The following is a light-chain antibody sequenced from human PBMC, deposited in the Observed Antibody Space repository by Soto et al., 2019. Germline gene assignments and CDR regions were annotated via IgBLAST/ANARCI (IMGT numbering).Light chain of an antibody. CDR3: SSYTSSSTDV. CDR2: EVS. V-gene: IGLV2-14*01. Sequence: QSVLTQPASVSGSPGQSITISCTGTSNDVGGYNYVSWYQQHPGKAPKLMIYEVSNRPSGVSYRFSGSKSGNTASLTISGLQAEDEADYYCSSYTSSSTDVFGTGTKLTVL. J-gene: IGLJ1*01. CDR1: SNDVGGYNY.